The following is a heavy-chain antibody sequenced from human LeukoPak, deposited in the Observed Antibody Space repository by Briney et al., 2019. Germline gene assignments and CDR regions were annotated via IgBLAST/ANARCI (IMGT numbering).Heavy chain of an antibody. CDR2: ISAYNGNT. V-gene: IGHV1-18*01. CDR1: GYTFTSYG. J-gene: IGHJ4*02. CDR3: ARGSIAVAGTMALDWLYY. D-gene: IGHD6-19*01. Sequence: ASVKVSCKASGYTFTSYGISWVRQAPGQGLEWMGWISAYNGNTNYAQKLQGRVTMTTDTSTSTAYMELRSLRSDDTAVYYCARGSIAVAGTMALDWLYYWGQGTLVTVSS.